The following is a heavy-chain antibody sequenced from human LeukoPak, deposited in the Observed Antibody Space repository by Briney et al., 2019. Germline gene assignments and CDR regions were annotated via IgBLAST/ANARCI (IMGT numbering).Heavy chain of an antibody. CDR2: ISSSSSYI. CDR1: GFACSSYS. V-gene: IGHV3-21*01. Sequence: GGSLRRSCAASGFACSSYSMNWVRQAPGKGLEWVSSISSSSSYIYYEDSVKGRFTISRDNAKNSLYLQMNSPRAEDTAVYYCARDQGYSGYDWGQGTLVTVSS. D-gene: IGHD5-12*01. CDR3: ARDQGYSGYD. J-gene: IGHJ4*02.